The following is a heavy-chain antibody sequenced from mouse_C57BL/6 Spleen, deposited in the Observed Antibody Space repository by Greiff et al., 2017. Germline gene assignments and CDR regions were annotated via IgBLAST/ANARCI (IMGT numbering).Heavy chain of an antibody. J-gene: IGHJ2*01. CDR2: INPNNGGT. Sequence: VQLQQSGPELVKPGASVQISCKASGYTFTDYYMNWVKQSHGKSLEWIGDINPNNGGTSYNQKFKGKATLTVDKSSSTAYMELRSLTSEDSAVYYCARQGNDYDGVDYWGQGTTLTVSS. CDR3: ARQGNDYDGVDY. V-gene: IGHV1-26*01. D-gene: IGHD2-4*01. CDR1: GYTFTDYY.